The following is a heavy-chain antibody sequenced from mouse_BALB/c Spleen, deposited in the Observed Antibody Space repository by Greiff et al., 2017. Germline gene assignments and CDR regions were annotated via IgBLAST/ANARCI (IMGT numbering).Heavy chain of an antibody. V-gene: IGHV5-4*02. Sequence: EVKLVESGGGLVKPGGSLKLSCAASGFTFSDYYMYWVRQTPEKRLEWVATISDGGSYTYYPDSVKGRFTISRDNAKNNLYLQMSSLKSEDTAMYYCARGDGKVYYFDYWGQGTTLTVSS. CDR1: GFTFSDYY. CDR3: ARGDGKVYYFDY. D-gene: IGHD2-1*01. J-gene: IGHJ2*01. CDR2: ISDGGSYT.